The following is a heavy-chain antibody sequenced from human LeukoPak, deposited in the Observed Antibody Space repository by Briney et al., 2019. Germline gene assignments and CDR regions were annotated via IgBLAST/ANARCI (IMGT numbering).Heavy chain of an antibody. CDR2: SGYSATVT. D-gene: IGHD2-2*01. Sequence: LRLPCAVSGHTFNRHDMNGARHARGRGPVCISYSGYSATVTLYADTMRRRFTISTDNPKSSLYMQMNRLRVEGTAVSYCATDAMGDVDFDYWGQGTLFTVSS. J-gene: IGHJ4*02. CDR1: GHTFNRHD. CDR3: ATDAMGDVDFDY. V-gene: IGHV3-48*03.